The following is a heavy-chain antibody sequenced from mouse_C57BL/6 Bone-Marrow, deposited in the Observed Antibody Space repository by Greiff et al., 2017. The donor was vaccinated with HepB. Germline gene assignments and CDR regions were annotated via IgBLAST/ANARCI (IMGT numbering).Heavy chain of an antibody. Sequence: VQLQQSGAELVKPGASVKLSCTASGFHITDYYMHWVKQRTEQGLEWIGRIDPEDGETKYAPKFQGKTTRTADTSSNTAYLQLSSLTSEDTAVYYCARSGSSDWFAYWGQGTLVTVS. J-gene: IGHJ3*01. CDR2: IDPEDGET. D-gene: IGHD1-1*01. CDR3: ARSGSSDWFAY. V-gene: IGHV14-2*01. CDR1: GFHITDYY.